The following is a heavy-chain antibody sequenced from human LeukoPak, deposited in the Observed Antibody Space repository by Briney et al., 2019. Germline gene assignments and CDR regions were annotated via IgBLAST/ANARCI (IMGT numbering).Heavy chain of an antibody. Sequence: PSETLSLTCTVSGGSIRNYYWSWIRQPPGKGLEWIGFIYYTGSTHYNPSLKSRVTISLDTSKNQFSLKLSSVTAADTAVYYCARGASYYGDYEPFDYWGQGTLVTVSS. CDR1: GGSIRNYY. V-gene: IGHV4-59*12. D-gene: IGHD4-17*01. CDR3: ARGASYYGDYEPFDY. J-gene: IGHJ4*02. CDR2: IYYTGST.